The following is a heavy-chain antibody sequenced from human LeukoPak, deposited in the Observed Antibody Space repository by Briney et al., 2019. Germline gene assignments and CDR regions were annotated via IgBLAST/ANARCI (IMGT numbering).Heavy chain of an antibody. Sequence: GRSLRLSCAASEFTFNNYAMHWVRQAPGKGLEWVALISYDGSNKYYADSVKGRFTISRDNAKNSLYLQMNSLRAEDTAVYYCARDYGGSSPFDYWGQGTLVTVSS. J-gene: IGHJ4*02. D-gene: IGHD4-23*01. CDR3: ARDYGGSSPFDY. V-gene: IGHV3-30*03. CDR2: ISYDGSNK. CDR1: EFTFNNYA.